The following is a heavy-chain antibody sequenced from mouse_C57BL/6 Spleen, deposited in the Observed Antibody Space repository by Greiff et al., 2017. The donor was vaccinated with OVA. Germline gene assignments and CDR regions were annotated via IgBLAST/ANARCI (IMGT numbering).Heavy chain of an antibody. CDR1: GFTFSDYY. Sequence: EVKLVESEGGLVQPGSSMKLSCTASGFTFSDYYMAWVRQVPEKGLEWVANINYDGSSTYYLDSLKSRFIISRDNAKNILYLHMSSLKAEDTATYYGARAPMVTDWYFDVWGTGTTVTVSS. J-gene: IGHJ1*03. CDR2: INYDGSST. V-gene: IGHV5-16*01. CDR3: ARAPMVTDWYFDV. D-gene: IGHD2-2*01.